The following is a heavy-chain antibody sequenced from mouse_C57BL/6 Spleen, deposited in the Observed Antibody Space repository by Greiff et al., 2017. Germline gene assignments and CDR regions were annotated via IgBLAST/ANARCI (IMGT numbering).Heavy chain of an antibody. V-gene: IGHV3-6*01. CDR3: ARVGSSYRYFDV. D-gene: IGHD1-1*01. Sequence: EVKLQESGPGLVKPSQSLSLTCSVTGYSITSGYYWNWIRQFPGNKLEWMGYISYDGSNNYNPSLKNRISITRDTSKNQFFLKLNSVTTEDTATYYCARVGSSYRYFDVWGTGTTVTVSS. CDR1: GYSITSGYY. CDR2: ISYDGSN. J-gene: IGHJ1*03.